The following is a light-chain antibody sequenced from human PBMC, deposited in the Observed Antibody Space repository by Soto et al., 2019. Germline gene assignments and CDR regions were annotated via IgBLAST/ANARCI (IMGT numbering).Light chain of an antibody. V-gene: IGKV3-20*01. CDR1: QSVSSTY. Sequence: EIVLTQSPGTLSLSPGERATLSCRASQSVSSTYLAWYQQKPGQAPRLLIYGASSRATGIPDRFSGSGSGTAFPLTISRLEPEGFAVYYCQHYGSLVLTFGGGTKVEIK. CDR3: QHYGSLVLT. J-gene: IGKJ4*01. CDR2: GAS.